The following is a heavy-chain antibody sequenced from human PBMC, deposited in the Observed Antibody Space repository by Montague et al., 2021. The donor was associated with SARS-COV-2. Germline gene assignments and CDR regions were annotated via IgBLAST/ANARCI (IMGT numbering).Heavy chain of an antibody. CDR2: TYYRSQWYN. D-gene: IGHD2-15*01. CDR3: ARSQHCGGGRCYSLSWFDP. V-gene: IGHV6-1*01. Sequence: CAISGDSVSSNSAAWDWIRQSQSRGLEWLGRTYYRSQWYNDYAVSVGSRIAINPDTSKNHFSLQLDSVTPEDTAVYYCARSQHCGGGRCYSLSWFDPWGQGTLVIVSS. J-gene: IGHJ5*02. CDR1: GDSVSSNSAA.